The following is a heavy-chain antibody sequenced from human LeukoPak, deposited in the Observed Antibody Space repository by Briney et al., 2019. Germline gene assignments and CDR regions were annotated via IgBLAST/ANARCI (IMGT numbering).Heavy chain of an antibody. D-gene: IGHD3-3*01. CDR2: ISTSSIYI. CDR3: ARGSVRFDP. V-gene: IGHV3-21*01. Sequence: GGSLRLSCAASGFAFSSFSMNWVRQAPGKGLEWVSSISTSSIYIYYADSVKGRFTISRDNAKNSLYLEMDSLKVDDTAVYYCARGSVRFDPWGQGTLVTVSS. J-gene: IGHJ5*02. CDR1: GFAFSSFS.